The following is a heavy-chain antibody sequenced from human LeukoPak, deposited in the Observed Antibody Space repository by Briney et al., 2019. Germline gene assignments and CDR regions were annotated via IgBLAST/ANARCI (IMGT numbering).Heavy chain of an antibody. D-gene: IGHD2-15*01. J-gene: IGHJ4*02. V-gene: IGHV4-39*07. CDR1: GGSISSSSYY. Sequence: SETLSLTCTVSGGSISSSSYYWGWIRQPPGKGLEWIGSIYYSGSTYYNPSLKSRVTISVDTSKNQFSLKLSSVTAADTAVYYCARDAITMYCSGGSCSTEFDYWGQGTLVTVSS. CDR2: IYYSGST. CDR3: ARDAITMYCSGGSCSTEFDY.